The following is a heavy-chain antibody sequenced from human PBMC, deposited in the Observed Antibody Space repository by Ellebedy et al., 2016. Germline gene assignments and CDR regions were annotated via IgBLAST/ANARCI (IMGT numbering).Heavy chain of an antibody. V-gene: IGHV3-21*04. CDR3: ARDNWNYGAYYYYYYYMDV. D-gene: IGHD1-7*01. CDR2: ISSSSSYI. J-gene: IGHJ6*03. Sequence: GESLKISXAASGFTFSSYSMNWVRQAPGKGLEWVSSISSSSSYIYYADSVKGRFTISRDNAKNSLYLQMNSLRAEDTAVYYCARDNWNYGAYYYYYYYMDVWGKGTTVTVSS. CDR1: GFTFSSYS.